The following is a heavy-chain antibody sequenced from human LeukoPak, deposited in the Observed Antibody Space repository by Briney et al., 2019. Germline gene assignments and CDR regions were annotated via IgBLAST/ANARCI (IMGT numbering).Heavy chain of an antibody. CDR2: INPSGGGT. D-gene: IGHD6-19*01. V-gene: IGHV1-46*01. Sequence: ASVKVSCKASGYTFTSYYMHWVRQAPGQGPGWTGVINPSGGGTTYAQKFQGRVTMTRDTSTSTVYMDLSSLRSEDTAVYYCAREPGYSSGIFDYWGQGTLVTVSS. CDR3: AREPGYSSGIFDY. CDR1: GYTFTSYY. J-gene: IGHJ4*02.